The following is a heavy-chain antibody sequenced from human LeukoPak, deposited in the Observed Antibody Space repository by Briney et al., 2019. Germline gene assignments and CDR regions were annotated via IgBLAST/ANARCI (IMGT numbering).Heavy chain of an antibody. V-gene: IGHV3-53*01. CDR2: IYSGGTT. CDR1: GFTVSSNI. D-gene: IGHD1-26*01. Sequence: PGGSLRLSCAASGFTVSSNIMSWVRQAPGKGLEWVSVIYSGGTTYYADSVKGRFTISRDNSKNTLYLQMNSLRAEDTAVYYCARGAVNSAFLDYWGQGTLVTVSS. CDR3: ARGAVNSAFLDY. J-gene: IGHJ4*02.